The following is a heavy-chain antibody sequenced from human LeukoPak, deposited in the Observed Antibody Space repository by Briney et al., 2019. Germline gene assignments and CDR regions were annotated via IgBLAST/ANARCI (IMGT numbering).Heavy chain of an antibody. CDR3: VRDWEGFNFDI. CDR2: VYNSGST. D-gene: IGHD1-26*01. Sequence: SETLSLTCTVSGGSVSSYYWSWVRQPPGEGLEWIAYVYNSGSTNYNPSLKSRVTISVDRSKNQFSLKMKSMTAADTAVYYCVRDWEGFNFDIWGQGTMVTVSS. V-gene: IGHV4-59*02. J-gene: IGHJ3*02. CDR1: GGSVSSYY.